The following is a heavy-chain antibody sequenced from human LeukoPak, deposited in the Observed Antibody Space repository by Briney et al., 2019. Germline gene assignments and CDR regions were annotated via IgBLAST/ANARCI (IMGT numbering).Heavy chain of an antibody. J-gene: IGHJ6*04. V-gene: IGHV4-4*02. D-gene: IGHD2-2*01. CDR1: GGSISSSNW. CDR3: ARGDIVVVPAAIGSGDYYYYGTDV. CDR2: IYHSGST. Sequence: SETLSLTCAVSGGSISSSNWWSWVRQPPGKGLEWIGEIYHSGSTNYNPSLKSRVTISVDKSKNQFSLKLSSVTAADTAVYYCARGDIVVVPAAIGSGDYYYYGTDVWGKGTTVTVSS.